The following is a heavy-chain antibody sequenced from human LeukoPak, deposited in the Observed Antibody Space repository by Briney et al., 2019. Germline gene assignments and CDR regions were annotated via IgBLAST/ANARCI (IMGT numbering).Heavy chain of an antibody. D-gene: IGHD2-21*01. V-gene: IGHV3-7*01. CDR2: IKEDGSET. CDR3: ARGRGCGY. CDR1: GFTYSDYW. J-gene: IGHJ4*02. Sequence: GGSLRLSCAASGFTYSDYWISWVRQAPGKGVEWVANIKEDGSETYYVDSVKGRFTISRDNAKNSLYLQMNSLRVDDTAVYYCARGRGCGYWGQGTLVTVSS.